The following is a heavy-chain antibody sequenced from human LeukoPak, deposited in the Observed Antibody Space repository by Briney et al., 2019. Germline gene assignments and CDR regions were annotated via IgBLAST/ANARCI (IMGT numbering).Heavy chain of an antibody. CDR2: IYYSGSTY. D-gene: IGHD3-22*01. Sequence: SETLSLTCTVSGGSISSYYWSWIRQPPGKGLEWIGYIYYSGSTYYYNPSLKSRVTMSVDTSKNQFSLKLSSVTAADTAVYYCARQYYYDGSGPFQHWGQGTLVTVSP. CDR1: GGSISSYY. CDR3: ARQYYYDGSGPFQH. J-gene: IGHJ1*01. V-gene: IGHV4-59*08.